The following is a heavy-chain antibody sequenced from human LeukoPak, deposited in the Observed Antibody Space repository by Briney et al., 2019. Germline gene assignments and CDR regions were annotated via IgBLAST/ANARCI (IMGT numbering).Heavy chain of an antibody. D-gene: IGHD6-19*01. CDR2: LFHSGNT. J-gene: IGHJ5*02. CDR3: ARVGAKTAGTQWFDP. V-gene: IGHV4-38-2*02. Sequence: SETLSLTCSVSGYSITNGYYWGWIRQSPRKGLEWIGSLFHSGNTHYNPSLGSRVSMSVDTSQNQFSLNLNSVTAADTAVYYCARVGAKTAGTQWFDPWGQGTLVTVSS. CDR1: GYSITNGYY.